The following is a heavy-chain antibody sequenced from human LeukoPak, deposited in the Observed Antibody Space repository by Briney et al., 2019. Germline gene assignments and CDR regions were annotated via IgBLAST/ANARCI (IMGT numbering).Heavy chain of an antibody. CDR1: GYTFTNYY. J-gene: IGHJ4*02. Sequence: ASVKVSCKASGYTFTNYYIHWVRQAPGQGLEWMGIINPGGDYTGNAQKFQGRVTMTRDTSTSTVYMELGSLRSEDTAVYYCAGELRTGVGATDYWGQGTLVTVSS. CDR2: INPGGDYT. CDR3: AGELRTGVGATDY. D-gene: IGHD1-26*01. V-gene: IGHV1-46*01.